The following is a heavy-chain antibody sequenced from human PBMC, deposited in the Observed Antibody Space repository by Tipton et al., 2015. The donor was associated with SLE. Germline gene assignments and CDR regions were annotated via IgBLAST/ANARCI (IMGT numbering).Heavy chain of an antibody. V-gene: IGHV4-61*09. D-gene: IGHD6-19*01. CDR1: GDSINSGSYY. Sequence: TLSLTCTVSGDSINSGSYYWSWIRQPAGKGLEWIGNIYTSETTNYNPSLKSRVTISVDTSKNQFSLKLTSVTAADTAVYYCAREQWLVLWGYFDYLGQGSLVTVSS. CDR3: AREQWLVLWGYFDY. J-gene: IGHJ4*02. CDR2: IYTSETT.